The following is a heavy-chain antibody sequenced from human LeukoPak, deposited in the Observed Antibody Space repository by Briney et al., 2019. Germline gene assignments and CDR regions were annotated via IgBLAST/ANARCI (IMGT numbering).Heavy chain of an antibody. D-gene: IGHD3-22*01. CDR3: ARVDRPYYDNDGWGCLEY. CDR1: GFNFSSYA. Sequence: HPGSSLRLSCAASGFNFSSYAMSWVRQAPGKGLEWVVVISFDGRNTNYAASMKGRFTVSRDNAKHTLYLQMDNLRAEDTAVYYCARVDRPYYDNDGWGCLEYWGQGTQVIVSS. J-gene: IGHJ4*02. V-gene: IGHV3-30-3*01. CDR2: ISFDGRNT.